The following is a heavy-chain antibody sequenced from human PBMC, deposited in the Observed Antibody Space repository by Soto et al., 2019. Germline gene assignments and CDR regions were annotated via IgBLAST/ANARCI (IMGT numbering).Heavy chain of an antibody. CDR3: AKKNSGSSLAY. CDR1: GYNFISSE. CDR2: MNPHTGET. J-gene: IGHJ4*02. V-gene: IGHV1-8*02. D-gene: IGHD6-6*01. Sequence: ASVKVSCKTSGYNFISSEISWVRQAPGQGLELMGWMNPHTGETDATRKFQGRLTMTRNTSINTAYLELSSLTSEDTAVYYCAKKNSGSSLAYWGQGSLVTVSS.